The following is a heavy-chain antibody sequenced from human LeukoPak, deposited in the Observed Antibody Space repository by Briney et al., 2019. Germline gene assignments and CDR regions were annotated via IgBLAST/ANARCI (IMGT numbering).Heavy chain of an antibody. CDR3: ARDYSEGDYYYNYYMDV. D-gene: IGHD3-10*01. CDR2: IYYSGST. V-gene: IGHV4-39*01. Sequence: SETLSLTCTVSGGSISSYYWGWLRQPPGKGLEWIGGIYYSGSTYYNPSLRSRVTISVDTSKNQFSLNLSSVTAADTAVYYCARDYSEGDYYYNYYMDVWGKGTTVTISS. J-gene: IGHJ6*03. CDR1: GGSISSYY.